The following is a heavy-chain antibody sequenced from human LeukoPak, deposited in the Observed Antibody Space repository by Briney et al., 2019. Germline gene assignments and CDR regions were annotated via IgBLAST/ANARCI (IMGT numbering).Heavy chain of an antibody. J-gene: IGHJ4*02. CDR2: IYYSGST. Sequence: SETLSPTCTVSGGSISSSSYYWGWIRQPPGKGLEWIGSIYYSGSTYYNPSLKSRVTISVDTSKNQFSLKLSSVTAADTAVYYCARHRNTHSYCSSTSCRGTFLWGQGTLVTVSS. CDR1: GGSISSSSYY. D-gene: IGHD2-2*01. CDR3: ARHRNTHSYCSSTSCRGTFL. V-gene: IGHV4-39*01.